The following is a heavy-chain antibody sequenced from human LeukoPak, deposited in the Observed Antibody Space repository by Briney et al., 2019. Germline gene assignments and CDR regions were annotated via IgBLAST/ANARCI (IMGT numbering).Heavy chain of an antibody. CDR1: GGSFSGYY. D-gene: IGHD1-26*01. CDR2: INHSGST. CDR3: ARGRSYYNAFDI. J-gene: IGHJ3*02. V-gene: IGHV4-34*01. Sequence: SETLSLTCAVYGGSFSGYYWSWIRQPPGKGLEWIGEINHSGSTNYNPSLESRVTISVDTSKNQFSLKLSSVTAADTAVYYCARGRSYYNAFDIWGQGTMVTVSS.